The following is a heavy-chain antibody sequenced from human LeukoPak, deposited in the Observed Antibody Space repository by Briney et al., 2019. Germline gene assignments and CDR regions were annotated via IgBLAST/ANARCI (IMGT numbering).Heavy chain of an antibody. D-gene: IGHD6-19*01. J-gene: IGHJ4*02. CDR1: GGSFSGYY. Sequence: PSETLSLTCAVYGGSFSGYYWSWIRHPPGRGLERIGEINHSGSTNYNPSLKSRVTISVDTSKNQFSLKLSSVTAADTAVYYCARGSPLEYSGWYYFDYWGQGTLVTVSS. CDR2: INHSGST. CDR3: ARGSPLEYSGWYYFDY. V-gene: IGHV4-34*01.